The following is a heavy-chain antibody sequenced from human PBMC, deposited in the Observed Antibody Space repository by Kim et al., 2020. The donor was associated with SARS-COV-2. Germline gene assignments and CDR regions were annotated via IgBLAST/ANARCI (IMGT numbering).Heavy chain of an antibody. CDR3: TTDSYPGY. D-gene: IGHD1-26*01. Sequence: GGTTDYAAPVKGRFTIYRDDSKNTLYLQMNSLNTEDTAVYYCTTDSYPGYWGQGTLVTVSS. V-gene: IGHV3-15*01. J-gene: IGHJ4*02. CDR2: GGTT.